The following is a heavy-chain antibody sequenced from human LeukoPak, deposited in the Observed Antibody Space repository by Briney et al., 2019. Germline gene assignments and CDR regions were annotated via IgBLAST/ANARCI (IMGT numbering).Heavy chain of an antibody. CDR2: IYISGST. D-gene: IGHD5-12*01. CDR3: AREVATYYYYYYYMDV. J-gene: IGHJ6*03. Sequence: PSETLSLTCTVSGGSISTGDYYWTWIRQPAGKRLEWIGRIYISGSTNYNPSLKSRVTISVDTSKNQFSLKLSSVTAADTAVYYCAREVATYYYYYYYMDVWGKGTTVTISS. V-gene: IGHV4-61*02. CDR1: GGSISTGDYY.